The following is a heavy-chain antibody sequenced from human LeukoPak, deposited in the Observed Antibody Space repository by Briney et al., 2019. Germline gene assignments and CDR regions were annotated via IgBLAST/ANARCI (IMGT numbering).Heavy chain of an antibody. CDR3: ARQGGYIAPLAL. J-gene: IGHJ4*02. D-gene: IGHD6-13*01. CDR2: ISYSGNT. V-gene: IGHV4-59*08. CDR1: GGSISSYY. Sequence: SETLSLTCTVSGGSISSYYWTWIRQPPGKGLEWIGYISYSGNTNYNPSLKSRVTISVDTSKNQFSLKLSSVTAADTAVYYCARQGGYIAPLALWGQGTLVTVSA.